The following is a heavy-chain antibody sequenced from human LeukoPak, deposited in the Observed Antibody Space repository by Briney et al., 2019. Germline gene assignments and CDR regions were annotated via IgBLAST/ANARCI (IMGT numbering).Heavy chain of an antibody. J-gene: IGHJ4*02. CDR3: ARDTGKSGYPDY. CDR1: GYSISSDYF. D-gene: IGHD3-3*01. Sequence: SETLSLTCAVSGYSISSDYFWGWIRQPPGKGLEYIGAIYHSGSTYYNPSLKSRVIISVDTSNNQFSLKLNSVTAADTAVYYCARDTGKSGYPDYWGQGTLVTVSS. V-gene: IGHV4-38-2*02. CDR2: IYHSGST.